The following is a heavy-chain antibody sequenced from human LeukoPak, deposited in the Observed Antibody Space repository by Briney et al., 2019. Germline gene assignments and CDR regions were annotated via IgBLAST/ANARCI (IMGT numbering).Heavy chain of an antibody. CDR2: INPDTGGT. V-gene: IGHV1-2*02. J-gene: IGHJ6*02. CDR3: AREGVVKGTDV. Sequence: ASVKVSFKASGFTFTGYYMHWVRQAPGPGLEWMGWINPDTGGTNYAQKFQGRVTMTRDTSISTAYMELSGLRSDDTAVYYCAREGVVKGTDVWGQGTTVTVSS. CDR1: GFTFTGYY.